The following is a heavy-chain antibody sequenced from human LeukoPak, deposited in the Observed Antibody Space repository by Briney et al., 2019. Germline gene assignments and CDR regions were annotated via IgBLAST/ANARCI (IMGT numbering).Heavy chain of an antibody. J-gene: IGHJ5*02. CDR2: IYRSGNT. CDR1: GGSISSDDYY. Sequence: SETLSLTCTVSGGSISSDDYYWNWIRQPPGKGLEWIGYIYRSGNTYYNPSLRSRLTISKDTSKNQFSLKVSSGTAADTAVYYCARGIVGAATELDPWGQGTLVTVSS. CDR3: ARGIVGAATELDP. V-gene: IGHV4-30-4*01. D-gene: IGHD1-26*01.